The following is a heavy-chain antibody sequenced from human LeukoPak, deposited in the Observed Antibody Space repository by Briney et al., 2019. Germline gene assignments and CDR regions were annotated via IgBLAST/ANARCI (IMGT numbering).Heavy chain of an antibody. V-gene: IGHV6-1*01. CDR3: AREATGTGRNWFDP. D-gene: IGHD6-13*01. CDR2: TYYRSKWYN. CDR1: GDIVSTNSAA. J-gene: IGHJ5*02. Sequence: SQTLSLTCAISGDIVSTNSAAWPWIRQSPSRGVERLGRTYYRSKWYNDYAVSVKGRITINPDTSKNQFSLQLNSVTSEDTAVYYCAREATGTGRNWFDPWGQGTLVTVSS.